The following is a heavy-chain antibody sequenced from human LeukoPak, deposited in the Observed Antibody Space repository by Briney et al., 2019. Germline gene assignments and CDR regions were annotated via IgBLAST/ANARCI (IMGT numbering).Heavy chain of an antibody. CDR1: GYTFTSYA. J-gene: IGHJ6*02. Sequence: EASVKVSCKASGYTFTSYAMHWVRQAPGQRLEWMGWINAGNGNTKYSQKFQGRVTITRDTSASTAYMELSSLRSEGTAVYYCAILGEYCSGGSCSLGYYYGMDVWGQGTTVTVSS. D-gene: IGHD2-15*01. CDR3: AILGEYCSGGSCSLGYYYGMDV. V-gene: IGHV1-3*01. CDR2: INAGNGNT.